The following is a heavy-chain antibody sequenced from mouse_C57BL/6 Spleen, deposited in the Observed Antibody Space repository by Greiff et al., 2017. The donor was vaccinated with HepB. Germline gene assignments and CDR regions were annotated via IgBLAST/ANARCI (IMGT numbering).Heavy chain of an antibody. CDR3: ARNYGSSYLAY. V-gene: IGHV1-69*01. D-gene: IGHD1-1*01. CDR1: GYTFTSYW. Sequence: QVQLKQPGAELVMPGASVKLSCKASGYTFTSYWMHWVKQRPGQGLEWIGEIDPSDSYTNYNQKFKGKSTLTVDKSSSTAYMQLSSLTSEDSAVYYCARNYGSSYLAYWGQGTLVTVSA. J-gene: IGHJ3*01. CDR2: IDPSDSYT.